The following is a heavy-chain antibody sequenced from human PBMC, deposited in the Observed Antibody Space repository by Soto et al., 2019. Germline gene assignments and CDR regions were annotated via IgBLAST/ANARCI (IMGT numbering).Heavy chain of an antibody. D-gene: IGHD3-3*01. CDR3: ARGGRFFGVVTADRYFDY. CDR1: GYTFTSYY. CDR2: INPSGGST. V-gene: IGHV1-46*01. Sequence: RASVKVSCKASGYTFTSYYMHWVRQAPGQGLEWMGIINPSGGSTSYAQKFQGRVTMTRDTSTSTVYMELSSLRSEDTAVYYCARGGRFFGVVTADRYFDYWGQGTLVTVAS. J-gene: IGHJ4*02.